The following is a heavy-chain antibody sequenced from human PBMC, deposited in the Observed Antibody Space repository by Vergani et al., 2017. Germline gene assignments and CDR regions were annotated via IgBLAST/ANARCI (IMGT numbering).Heavy chain of an antibody. J-gene: IGHJ4*02. CDR3: ARDIDCRSTSCYAPGYSGYDSHVDY. Sequence: EVQLVESGGGLVKPGGSLRLSCAASGFTFSSYSMNWVRQAPGKGLEWVSSISSSSSYIYYADSVKGRFTISRDNAKNSLYLQMNSLRAEDTAVYYCARDIDCRSTSCYAPGYSGYDSHVDYWGQGTLVTVSS. V-gene: IGHV3-21*01. CDR1: GFTFSSYS. CDR2: ISSSSSYI. D-gene: IGHD2-2*01.